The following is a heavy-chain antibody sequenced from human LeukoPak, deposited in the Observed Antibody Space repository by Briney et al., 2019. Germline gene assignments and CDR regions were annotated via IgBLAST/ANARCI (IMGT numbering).Heavy chain of an antibody. CDR1: GFTFSNYW. CDR2: INQSASEI. Sequence: GGSLRLSCAASGFTFSNYWMSWVRQAPGKGLEWVANINQSASEIYNVDSVKGRFTISRDNAKNSLYLQMNSLRAEDTAVYYCARDPLSQNDYWGQGTLVTVSS. V-gene: IGHV3-7*01. D-gene: IGHD3-16*02. CDR3: ARDPLSQNDY. J-gene: IGHJ4*02.